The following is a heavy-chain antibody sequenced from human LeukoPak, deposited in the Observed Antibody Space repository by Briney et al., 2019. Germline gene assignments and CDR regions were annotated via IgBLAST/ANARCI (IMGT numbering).Heavy chain of an antibody. J-gene: IGHJ4*02. CDR2: ISSSGSTI. CDR3: ARDRAYYDSSGYSEEFDY. D-gene: IGHD3-22*01. V-gene: IGHV3-11*01. CDR1: GFTFSDYY. Sequence: GGSLRLSCAASGFTFSDYYMSWIRQAPGKGLEWVSYISSSGSTIYYADSVKGRFTISRDNAKNSLYLQMDSLRAGDTAVYYCARDRAYYDSSGYSEEFDYWGQGTLVTVSS.